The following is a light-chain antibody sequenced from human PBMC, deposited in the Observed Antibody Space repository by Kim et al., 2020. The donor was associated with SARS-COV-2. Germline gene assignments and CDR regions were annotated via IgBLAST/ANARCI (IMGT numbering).Light chain of an antibody. CDR3: QQRSNWPIT. V-gene: IGKV3-11*01. CDR1: QSVSSY. Sequence: LSPGERATLACRASQSVSSYLAWYQQKPGQAPRLLIYDASNRATGIPARFSGSGSGTDFTLTISSLEPEDFAVYYCQQRSNWPITFGQGTRLEIK. J-gene: IGKJ5*01. CDR2: DAS.